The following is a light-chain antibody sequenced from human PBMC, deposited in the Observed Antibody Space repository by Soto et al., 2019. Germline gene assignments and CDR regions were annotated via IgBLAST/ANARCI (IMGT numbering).Light chain of an antibody. J-gene: IGKJ1*01. Sequence: EIVLTQSPGTLSLSPGERATLSCRASESVSSSYLAWYQQKPGQAPRLLIYGASFRATGIPDRFSGSGSGPEFTLTISRLEPEDFAVYYCQEYGSSRTFGQGTKVEIK. CDR1: ESVSSSY. V-gene: IGKV3-20*01. CDR3: QEYGSSRT. CDR2: GAS.